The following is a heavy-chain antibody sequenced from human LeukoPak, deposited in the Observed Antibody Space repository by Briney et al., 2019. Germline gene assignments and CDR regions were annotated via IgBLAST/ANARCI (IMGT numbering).Heavy chain of an antibody. V-gene: IGHV4-39*07. CDR3: ARGGWVNMVRGVIPFDY. J-gene: IGHJ4*02. Sequence: SETLSLTCTVSGGSISSSSYYWGWIRQPPGKGLEWIGSIYYSGSTYFNPSLKSRVTISVDTSKNQFSLKLSSVTAADTAVYYCARGGWVNMVRGVIPFDYWGQGTLVTVSS. CDR2: IYYSGST. D-gene: IGHD3-10*01. CDR1: GGSISSSSYY.